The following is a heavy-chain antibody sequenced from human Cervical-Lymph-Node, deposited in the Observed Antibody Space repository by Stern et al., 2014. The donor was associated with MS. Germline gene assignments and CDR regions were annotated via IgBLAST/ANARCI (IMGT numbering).Heavy chain of an antibody. D-gene: IGHD2-15*01. CDR1: GGTFSSSYA. V-gene: IGHV1-69*09. CDR3: ARGIVANRAAATLHNLFDS. CDR2: IIPIIGLA. Sequence: QVQLVQSGAEVKKPGSSVKVSCKASGGTFSSSYAVSWVRQAPGQGLEWMGRIIPIIGLANYAQKYQSRVPITADKSTSIVYMELSSLTSEDTAVYYCARGIVANRAAATLHNLFDSWGQGTRVTVSS. J-gene: IGHJ5*01.